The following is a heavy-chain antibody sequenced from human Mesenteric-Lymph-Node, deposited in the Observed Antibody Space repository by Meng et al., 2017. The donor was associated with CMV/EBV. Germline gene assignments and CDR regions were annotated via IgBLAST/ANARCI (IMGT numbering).Heavy chain of an antibody. J-gene: IGHJ4*02. Sequence: SGLDCYNYAMSWVRQAPGKGLEWVSGISGSGGSTDYADSVKGRFTISRDNSKNTLYLQMNSLRAEDTAVYYCAKGYCSGTSCFSPFDYWGQGTLVTVSS. CDR3: AKGYCSGTSCFSPFDY. CDR1: GLDCYNYA. V-gene: IGHV3-23*01. D-gene: IGHD2-2*01. CDR2: ISGSGGST.